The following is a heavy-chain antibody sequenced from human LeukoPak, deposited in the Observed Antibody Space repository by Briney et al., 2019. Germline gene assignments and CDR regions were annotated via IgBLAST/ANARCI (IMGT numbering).Heavy chain of an antibody. J-gene: IGHJ3*02. Sequence: PGGSLRLSCAASGFTFSSYWMSWVRQAPGKGLEWVANIKQDGSEKYYVDSVKGRFTISRDNAKNSLYLQVNSLRAEDTAVYYCARDGVINNHDAFDIWGQGTMVTVSS. CDR3: ARDGVINNHDAFDI. V-gene: IGHV3-7*01. CDR2: IKQDGSEK. CDR1: GFTFSSYW. D-gene: IGHD3-16*02.